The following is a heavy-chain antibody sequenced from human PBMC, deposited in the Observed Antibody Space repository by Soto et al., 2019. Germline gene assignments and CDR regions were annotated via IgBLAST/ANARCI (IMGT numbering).Heavy chain of an antibody. V-gene: IGHV3-74*01. CDR3: ARGDCVGGTCYSLAGSFYYYMDF. J-gene: IGHJ6*03. Sequence: EVQLVESGGGLVQPGGSLRLSCVASGFTFSNYWMYWVRQDPGEGLVWVSRINNDGSDSSYADSVKGRLTISRDNVKNTLYLQMDSLRAEDTAVYYCARGDCVGGTCYSLAGSFYYYMDFWGKGTKVTVFS. CDR2: INNDGSDS. CDR1: GFTFSNYW. D-gene: IGHD2-15*01.